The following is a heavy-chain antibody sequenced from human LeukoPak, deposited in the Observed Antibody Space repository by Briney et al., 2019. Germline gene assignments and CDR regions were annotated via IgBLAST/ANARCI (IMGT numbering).Heavy chain of an antibody. CDR3: ARDPRYCSGGSCYLAY. J-gene: IGHJ4*02. D-gene: IGHD2-15*01. CDR2: ISAYNGNT. CDR1: GYTLTSYG. V-gene: IGHV1-18*01. Sequence: ASVKVSCKASGYTLTSYGISWMRQAPGQGLEWMGWISAYNGNTNYAQKLQGRVTMTTDTSTSTAYMELRSLRSDDTAVYYCARDPRYCSGGSCYLAYWGQGTLVTVSS.